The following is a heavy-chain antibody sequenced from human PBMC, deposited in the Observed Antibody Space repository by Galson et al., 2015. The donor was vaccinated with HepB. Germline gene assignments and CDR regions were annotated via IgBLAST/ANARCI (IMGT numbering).Heavy chain of an antibody. V-gene: IGHV3-23*01. J-gene: IGHJ6*02. D-gene: IGHD3-22*01. CDR1: GFTFSSYA. CDR2: ISGSGGST. Sequence: SLRLSCAASGFTFSSYAMSWVRQAPGKGLEWVSAISGSGGSTYYADSVKGRFTISRDNSKNTLYLQMNSLRAEDTAVYYCAKSGDQGYYYDSPGDYGMDVWGQGTTVTVSS. CDR3: AKSGDQGYYYDSPGDYGMDV.